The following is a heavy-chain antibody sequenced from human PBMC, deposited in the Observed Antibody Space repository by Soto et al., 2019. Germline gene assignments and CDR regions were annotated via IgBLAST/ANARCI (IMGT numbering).Heavy chain of an antibody. CDR1: GGSISSNY. V-gene: IGHV4-59*01. J-gene: IGHJ4*02. D-gene: IGHD6-13*01. CDR3: ARYRREAVAGYTLDN. Sequence: SETLFLTCTVSGGSISSNYWTWIRQPPGKGLEWIGYVYNSGSTNYNPSLKSRVTISEDTSKSQFSLKVDSMTAADTAVYYCARYRREAVAGYTLDNWGQGSLVTVSS. CDR2: VYNSGST.